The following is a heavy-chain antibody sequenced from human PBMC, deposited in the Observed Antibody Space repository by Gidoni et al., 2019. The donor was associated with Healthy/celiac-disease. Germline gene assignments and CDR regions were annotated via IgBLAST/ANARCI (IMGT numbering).Heavy chain of an antibody. CDR2: IYYSGST. D-gene: IGHD3-10*01. Sequence: QLQLQESGPGLVQPSETLSLTCTVSGGSISSSSYYWGWIRQPPGKGLEWIGSIYYSGSTYYNPSLKSRVTISVDTSKNQFSLKLSSVTAADTAVYYCARSGITMVRGVPQYFQHWGQGTLVTVSS. CDR1: GGSISSSSYY. V-gene: IGHV4-39*01. J-gene: IGHJ1*01. CDR3: ARSGITMVRGVPQYFQH.